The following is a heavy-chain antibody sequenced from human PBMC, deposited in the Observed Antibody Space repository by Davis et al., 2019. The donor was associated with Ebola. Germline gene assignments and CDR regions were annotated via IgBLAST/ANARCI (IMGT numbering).Heavy chain of an antibody. CDR3: AREIGIAAAGFDY. V-gene: IGHV3-30*03. D-gene: IGHD6-13*01. J-gene: IGHJ4*02. Sequence: GESLKISCAASGFTFSSYGMHWVRQAPGKGLEWVAVISYDGSNKYYADSVKGRFTISRDNAKNSLYLQMNSLRAEDTAVYYCAREIGIAAAGFDYWGQGTLVTVSS. CDR2: ISYDGSNK. CDR1: GFTFSSYG.